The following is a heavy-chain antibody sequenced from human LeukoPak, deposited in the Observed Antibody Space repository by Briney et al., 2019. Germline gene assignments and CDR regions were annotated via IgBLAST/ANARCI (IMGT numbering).Heavy chain of an antibody. J-gene: IGHJ4*02. D-gene: IGHD6-6*01. V-gene: IGHV4-30-4*02. Sequence: SETLSLTCTVSGGSISSGDYYWSWIRQPPGKGLEWIGYIYYSGSTYYNPSLKSRVTISVDTSKNQFSLKMISVTAADTAVYYCARAGGDISSSQDLDYWGQGTLVTVSS. CDR1: GGSISSGDYY. CDR2: IYYSGST. CDR3: ARAGGDISSSQDLDY.